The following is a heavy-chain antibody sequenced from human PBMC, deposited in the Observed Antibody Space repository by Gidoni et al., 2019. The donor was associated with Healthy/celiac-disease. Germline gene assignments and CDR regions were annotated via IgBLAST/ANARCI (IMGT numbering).Heavy chain of an antibody. J-gene: IGHJ4*02. D-gene: IGHD3-16*02. CDR3: ARVILDYDYIWGSYRQGYYFDY. CDR1: GGSFSGYY. V-gene: IGHV4-34*01. CDR2: INHSGST. Sequence: QVQLQQWGAGLLKPSETLSLTCAVYGGSFSGYYWSWIRQPPGKGLEWIGEINHSGSTNYNPSLKSRVTISVDTSKNQFSLKLSSVTAADTAVYYCARVILDYDYIWGSYRQGYYFDYWGQGTLVTVSS.